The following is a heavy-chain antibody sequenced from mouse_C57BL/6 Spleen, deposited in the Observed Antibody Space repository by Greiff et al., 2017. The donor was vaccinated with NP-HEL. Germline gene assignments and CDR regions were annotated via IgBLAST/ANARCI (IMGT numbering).Heavy chain of an antibody. CDR2: IDPENGDT. Sequence: EVQLQQSGAELVRPGASVKLSCTASGFNIKDDYMHWVKQRPEQGLEWIGWIDPENGDTEYASKFQGRATITADTSSNTAYLQLSSLTSEDTAVYYCTSNWFAYWGQGTLVTVSA. CDR1: GFNIKDDY. J-gene: IGHJ3*01. V-gene: IGHV14-4*01. CDR3: TSNWFAY.